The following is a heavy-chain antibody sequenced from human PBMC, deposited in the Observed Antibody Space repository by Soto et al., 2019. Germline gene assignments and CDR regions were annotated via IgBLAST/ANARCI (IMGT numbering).Heavy chain of an antibody. CDR3: ARLYCSSVSCYNDY. Sequence: QVQLQESGPGLVKPSETLSLTCGVSGFPVSYGYYWGWIRQPPGKGLEWVGSIYQSGKTYYNPSLKSRLTLSMDTSKNEFSVRLRSVTAADTAVYFCARLYCSSVSCYNDYWGPGVQVTVSS. CDR1: GFPVSYGYY. D-gene: IGHD2-2*01. V-gene: IGHV4-38-2*01. CDR2: IYQSGKT. J-gene: IGHJ4*02.